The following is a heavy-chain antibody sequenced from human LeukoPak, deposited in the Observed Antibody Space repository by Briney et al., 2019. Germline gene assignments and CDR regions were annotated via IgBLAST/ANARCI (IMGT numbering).Heavy chain of an antibody. CDR2: ISYDGSNK. CDR1: GFTFSSYA. J-gene: IGHJ4*02. Sequence: PGGSLRLSCAASGFTFSSYAMRWVRQAPGKGLEWVAVISYDGSNKYYADSVKGRFTISRDNSKNTLYLQMNSLRAEDTAVYYCARTLGYCSSTSCRGVYFDYWGQGTLVTVSS. CDR3: ARTLGYCSSTSCRGVYFDY. D-gene: IGHD2-2*01. V-gene: IGHV3-30-3*01.